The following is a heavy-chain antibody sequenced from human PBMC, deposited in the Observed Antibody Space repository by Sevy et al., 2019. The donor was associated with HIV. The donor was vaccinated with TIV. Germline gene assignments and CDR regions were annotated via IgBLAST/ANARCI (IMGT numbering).Heavy chain of an antibody. CDR3: VRDLFESSGFRDFDY. V-gene: IGHV3-21*01. Sequence: GGSLRLSCAASGFTFSTYSMNWVRQAPGKGLEWVSSISSDSSYIYYADSMKGRFTISRDNAKKSQYLQMNSLRVEDTAVYYCVRDLFESSGFRDFDYWGQGTLVTVSS. J-gene: IGHJ4*02. CDR2: ISSDSSYI. D-gene: IGHD6-19*01. CDR1: GFTFSTYS.